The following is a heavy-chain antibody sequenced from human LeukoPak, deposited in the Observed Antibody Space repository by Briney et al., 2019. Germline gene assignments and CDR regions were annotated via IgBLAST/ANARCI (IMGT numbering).Heavy chain of an antibody. CDR2: IWYDGSNK. CDR1: GFTFSSYG. Sequence: PGRSLRLSCAASGFTFSSYGMHWVRRAPGKGLEWVAVIWYDGSNKYYADSVKGRFTISRDNSKNTLYLQMNSLRAEDTAVYYCASFSSSWSRDYWGQGTLVTVSS. J-gene: IGHJ4*02. V-gene: IGHV3-33*01. CDR3: ASFSSSWSRDY. D-gene: IGHD6-13*01.